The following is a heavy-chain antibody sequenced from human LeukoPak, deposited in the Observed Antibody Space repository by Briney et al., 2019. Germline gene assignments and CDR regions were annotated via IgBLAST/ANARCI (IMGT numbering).Heavy chain of an antibody. J-gene: IGHJ4*02. CDR3: AKDWDIVVVVAGHLDY. V-gene: IGHV3-48*01. D-gene: IGHD2-15*01. Sequence: GGSLRLSCTASGFIFSNHGMNWVRQAPGKGLEWISYISSTSSDIYYLDSVKGRFTISRDNSKNTLYLQMNSLRTEDTALYYCAKDWDIVVVVAGHLDYWGQGTLVTVSS. CDR1: GFIFSNHG. CDR2: ISSTSSDI.